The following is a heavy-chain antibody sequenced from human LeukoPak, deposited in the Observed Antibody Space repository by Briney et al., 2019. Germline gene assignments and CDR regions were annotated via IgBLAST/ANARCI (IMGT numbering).Heavy chain of an antibody. CDR3: AKDISDYYDSSGYYS. CDR1: GFTFDDYA. CDR2: ISGDGGST. J-gene: IGHJ4*02. D-gene: IGHD3-22*01. V-gene: IGHV3-43*02. Sequence: PGGSLRLSCAASGFTFDDYAMHWVRQAPGKGLEWVSLISGDGGSTYYADSVKGRFTISRDNSKNSLYLQMNSLRTEDTALYYCAKDISDYYDSSGYYSWGQGTLVTVSS.